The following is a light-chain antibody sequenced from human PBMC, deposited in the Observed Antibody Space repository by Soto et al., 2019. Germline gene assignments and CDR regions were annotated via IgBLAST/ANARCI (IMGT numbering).Light chain of an antibody. V-gene: IGKV3-20*01. J-gene: IGKJ4*01. Sequence: EIVMTQSPATLSVSPGERATLSCRASQSVSSYLAWYQQKPGQAPRLLIYGASSRATGIPDRFSGSGSGTDFTLTISRLEPEDFAGYYCQQYGSSPLLTFGGGTKV. CDR1: QSVSSY. CDR3: QQYGSSPLLT. CDR2: GAS.